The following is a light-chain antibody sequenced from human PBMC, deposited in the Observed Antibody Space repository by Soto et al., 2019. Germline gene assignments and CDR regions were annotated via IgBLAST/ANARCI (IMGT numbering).Light chain of an antibody. V-gene: IGLV2-23*01. CDR1: SNDVGSYNV. CDR2: EGT. J-gene: IGLJ1*01. CDR3: CSYAGTYV. Sequence: QSALTQPASVSGSPGQSITISCTGISNDVGSYNVVSWYQQHPGKAPKLLIYEGTQRPSGISFRFSASRSGNTASLTISGLQTEDEADYHCCSYAGTYVFGRGTKVTVL.